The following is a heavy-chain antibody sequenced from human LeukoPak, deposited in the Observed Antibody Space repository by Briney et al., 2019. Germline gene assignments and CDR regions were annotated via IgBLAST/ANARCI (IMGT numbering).Heavy chain of an antibody. J-gene: IGHJ4*02. D-gene: IGHD2-15*01. CDR1: GGSISSGGYY. CDR3: ARRYCSGGSCYFDY. V-gene: IGHV4-31*03. Sequence: SETLSLTCTVSGGSISSGGYYWSWIRQHPGKGLEWIGYIYYSGSTYYNPSLKSRVTISVDTSKNQFSLKLSSVTAADTAVYYCARRYCSGGSCYFDYWGQGTLVTVSS. CDR2: IYYSGST.